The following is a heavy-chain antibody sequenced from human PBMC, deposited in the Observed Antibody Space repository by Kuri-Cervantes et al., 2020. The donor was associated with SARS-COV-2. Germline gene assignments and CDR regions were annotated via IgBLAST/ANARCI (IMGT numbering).Heavy chain of an antibody. Sequence: GGSLRLSCAASGFTFSSYAMYWVRQAPGKGLEWVAVISYDGSNKYYADSVKGRFTISRDNSKNTLYLQMNSLRAEDTAVYYCARPNSGSYQGPFDYWGQGTLVTVSS. J-gene: IGHJ4*02. CDR1: GFTFSSYA. CDR2: ISYDGSNK. V-gene: IGHV3-30-3*01. D-gene: IGHD1-26*01. CDR3: ARPNSGSYQGPFDY.